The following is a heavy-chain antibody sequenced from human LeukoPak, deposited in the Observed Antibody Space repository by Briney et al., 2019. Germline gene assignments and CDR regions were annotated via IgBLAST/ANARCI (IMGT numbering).Heavy chain of an antibody. Sequence: SETLSLTCAVYGGSFSGYYWSWIRQPPGKGLEWIGEINYSGSTNYNPSLKSRVTISVDTSKNQFSLKLSSVTAADTAVYYCARGVRGSYFRLGAFDIWGQGTMVTVSS. CDR1: GGSFSGYY. D-gene: IGHD1-26*01. V-gene: IGHV4-34*01. J-gene: IGHJ3*02. CDR3: ARGVRGSYFRLGAFDI. CDR2: INYSGST.